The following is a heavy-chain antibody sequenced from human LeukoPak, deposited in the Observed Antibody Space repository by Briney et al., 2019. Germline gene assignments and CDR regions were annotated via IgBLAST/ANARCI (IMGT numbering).Heavy chain of an antibody. CDR1: GYTFTGYY. CDR3: ARDPPGVRYGRPIFDF. D-gene: IGHD2-8*01. CDR2: INPNSGGT. V-gene: IGHV1-2*02. Sequence: ASVTVSCKASGYTFTGYYMHWVRPAPGQGLEWMGWINPNSGGTNYAQKFQGRVNMTRDKSTSTAYMQLYSLGSDDAAVYYCARDPPGVRYGRPIFDFWGQGTLVTVSS. J-gene: IGHJ4*02.